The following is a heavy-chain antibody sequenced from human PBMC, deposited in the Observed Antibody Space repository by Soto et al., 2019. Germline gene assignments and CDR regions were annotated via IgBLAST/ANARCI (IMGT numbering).Heavy chain of an antibody. CDR1: GFTFSSYG. J-gene: IGHJ5*02. CDR3: AKDNCISTSCYRLYNWFDP. D-gene: IGHD2-2*01. CDR2: ISYGGSNK. Sequence: QVQLVESGGGVVQPGRSLRLSCAASGFTFSSYGMHWVRQAPGKGLEWVAVISYGGSNKYYADSVKGRFTISRDNSKNQLYLHMNNLRAEDTAVYYCAKDNCISTSCYRLYNWFDPWGQGTLVTVSS. V-gene: IGHV3-30*18.